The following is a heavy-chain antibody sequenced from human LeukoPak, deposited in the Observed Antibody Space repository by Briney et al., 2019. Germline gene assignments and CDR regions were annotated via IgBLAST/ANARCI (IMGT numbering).Heavy chain of an antibody. J-gene: IGHJ5*02. Sequence: GGSLRLSCAASGFTFSSYSINWVPQPPGKGLEWVSSISSSSSYIYYADSVKGRFTISRDNAKNSLYLQMNSLRAEDTAVYYCARGGGAYSSSLGWFDPWGQGTLVTVSS. CDR1: GFTFSSYS. D-gene: IGHD6-6*01. CDR2: ISSSSSYI. CDR3: ARGGGAYSSSLGWFDP. V-gene: IGHV3-21*01.